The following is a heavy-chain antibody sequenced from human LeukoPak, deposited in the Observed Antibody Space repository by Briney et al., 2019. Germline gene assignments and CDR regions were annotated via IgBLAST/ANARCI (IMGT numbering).Heavy chain of an antibody. CDR1: GYTFTSYY. J-gene: IGHJ4*02. V-gene: IGHV1-46*01. D-gene: IGHD6-13*01. Sequence: ASVKVSCKASGYTFTSYYMHWVRQAPGQGLEWMGIINPSGGSTSYAQKFQGRVTMTRDMSTSTVYMELSSLRSEDTAVYYRARSPGIAAAAIDYWGQGTLVTVSS. CDR2: INPSGGST. CDR3: ARSPGIAAAAIDY.